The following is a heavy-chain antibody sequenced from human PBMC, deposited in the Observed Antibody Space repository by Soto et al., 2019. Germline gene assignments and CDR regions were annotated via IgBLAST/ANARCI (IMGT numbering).Heavy chain of an antibody. D-gene: IGHD1-26*01. J-gene: IGHJ4*02. CDR2: IIPIFGTA. Sequence: QVQLVQSGAEVKKPGSSVKVSCKASGGTFSSYSINWVRQAPGQGLEWMGEIIPIFGTANYAKKFQGRVTITAEESTSTAYMEPSSLRSEDTAVYYCARDGGRHSGWIDYWGRGTLVTVSS. CDR1: GGTFSSYS. V-gene: IGHV1-69*01. CDR3: ARDGGRHSGWIDY.